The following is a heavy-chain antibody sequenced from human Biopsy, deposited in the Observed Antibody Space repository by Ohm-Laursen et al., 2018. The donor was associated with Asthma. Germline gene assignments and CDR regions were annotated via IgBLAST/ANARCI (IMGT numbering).Heavy chain of an antibody. Sequence: GTLSLTWIVSGDAMSTSGSYWGWIRQSPGKGLEWIGSIYYSGRTYYNPSLESRVTISANTSKNHFSLKVTSVTAADTAVYYCARAVSSSSYWYFDLWGRGDLVTVSS. V-gene: IGHV4-39*02. J-gene: IGHJ2*01. CDR1: GDAMSTSGSY. CDR3: ARAVSSSSYWYFDL. CDR2: IYYSGRT. D-gene: IGHD6-6*01.